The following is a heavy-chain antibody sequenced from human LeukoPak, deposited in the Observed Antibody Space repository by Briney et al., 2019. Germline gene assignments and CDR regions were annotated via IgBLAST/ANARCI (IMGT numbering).Heavy chain of an antibody. CDR2: IRYDGSNR. Sequence: GGSLRLSCAASGFTFSSYSMNWVRQAPGKGLEWVAFIRYDGSNRYYADSVKGRFTISRDNSKNTLYLQMNSLRVEDTAVYYCAKGGRITMLRGVQRDHYFDYWGQGTLVTVSS. CDR1: GFTFSSYS. V-gene: IGHV3-30*02. CDR3: AKGGRITMLRGVQRDHYFDY. J-gene: IGHJ4*02. D-gene: IGHD3-10*01.